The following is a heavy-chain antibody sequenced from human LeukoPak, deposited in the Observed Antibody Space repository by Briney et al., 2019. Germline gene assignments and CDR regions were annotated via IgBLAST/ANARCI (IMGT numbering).Heavy chain of an antibody. CDR1: GGSFSGYY. CDR2: TNHSGST. D-gene: IGHD3-22*01. V-gene: IGHV4-34*01. J-gene: IGHJ4*02. CDR3: AGIAYDSSGYPHDY. Sequence: SETLSLTCAVYGGSFSGYYWSWIRQPPGKGLEWIGETNHSGSTNYNPSLKSRVTISVDTSKNQFSLKLSSVTAADTAVYYCAGIAYDSSGYPHDYWGQGTLVTVSS.